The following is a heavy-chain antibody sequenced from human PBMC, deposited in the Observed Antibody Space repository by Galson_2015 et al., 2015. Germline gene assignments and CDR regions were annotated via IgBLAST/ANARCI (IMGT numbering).Heavy chain of an antibody. Sequence: SVKVSCKASGYTFTSYAMHWVRQAPGQRLEWMGWINAGNGNTKYSQKFQGRVTITRDTSASTAYMELSSLRSEDTAVYYCARTYRITPGSGSTYSYYYYYYMDVWGKGTTVTVSS. J-gene: IGHJ6*03. CDR3: ARTYRITPGSGSTYSYYYYYYMDV. CDR1: GYTFTSYA. CDR2: INAGNGNT. D-gene: IGHD3-10*01. V-gene: IGHV1-3*01.